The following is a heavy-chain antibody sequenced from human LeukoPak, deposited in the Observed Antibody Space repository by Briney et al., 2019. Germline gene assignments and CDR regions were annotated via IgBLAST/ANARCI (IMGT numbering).Heavy chain of an antibody. CDR2: IYYSGST. Sequence: SETLSLTCTVSGGSISSYYWSWIRQPPGKGLEWIGYIYYSGSTNYNPSLKSRVTISVDTSKNQFSLKLSSVTAADTAVYYCARHLTRAAGTGLDVWGQGTTVTVSS. V-gene: IGHV4-59*08. CDR1: GGSISSYY. CDR3: ARHLTRAAGTGLDV. D-gene: IGHD1/OR15-1a*01. J-gene: IGHJ6*02.